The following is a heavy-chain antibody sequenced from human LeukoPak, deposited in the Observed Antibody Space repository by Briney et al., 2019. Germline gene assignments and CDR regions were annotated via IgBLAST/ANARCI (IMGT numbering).Heavy chain of an antibody. CDR1: GGSFSGYY. CDR3: ASRKGWYFDL. Sequence: LETLSLTCAVYGGSFSGYYWSWIRQPPGKGLEWIGEINHSGSTNYNPSLKSRVTISVGTSKNQFSLKLSSVTAADTAVYYCASRKGWYFDLWGRGTLVTVSS. J-gene: IGHJ2*01. V-gene: IGHV4-34*01. CDR2: INHSGST.